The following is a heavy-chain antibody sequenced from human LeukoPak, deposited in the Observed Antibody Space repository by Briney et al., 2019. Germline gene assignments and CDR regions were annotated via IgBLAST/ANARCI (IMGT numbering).Heavy chain of an antibody. CDR1: GFTFGDYA. CDR3: AKDISYSAATYFDY. J-gene: IGHJ4*02. D-gene: IGHD1-26*01. V-gene: IGHV3-9*01. CDR2: ISWNSGSI. Sequence: GGSLRLSCAASGFTFGDYAMHWVRQAPGKGLEWVSGISWNSGSIGYADSVKGRFTISRDNAKNSLYLQMNSLRAEDTALYYCAKDISYSAATYFDYWGQGTLVTVSS.